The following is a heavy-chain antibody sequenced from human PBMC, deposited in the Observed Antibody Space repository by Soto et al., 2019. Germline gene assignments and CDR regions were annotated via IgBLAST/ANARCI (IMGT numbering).Heavy chain of an antibody. CDR1: GFIFSSYA. CDR3: AKDRVLVAATSGWFDP. CDR2: ISGSGGST. D-gene: IGHD2-15*01. Sequence: PGGSLRLSCAASGFIFSSYAMSWVRQAPGKGLEWVSGISGSGGSTYYADSVKGRFTISRDNSKNKLYLQMNSLRAEDTAVYYCAKDRVLVAATSGWFDPWGQGTLVTVSS. V-gene: IGHV3-23*01. J-gene: IGHJ5*02.